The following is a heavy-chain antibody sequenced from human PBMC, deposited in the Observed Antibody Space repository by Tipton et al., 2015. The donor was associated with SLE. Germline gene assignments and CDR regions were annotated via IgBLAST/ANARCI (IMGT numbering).Heavy chain of an antibody. D-gene: IGHD3-10*01. V-gene: IGHV4-38-2*01. J-gene: IGHJ3*02. Sequence: TLSLTCAVSGYSISSGHYWGWIRQPPGKGLEWIGSMYNSGTIFYKSSLKSRLTISLDTPKNQFSLKLSSVTAADTAVYYCARKQWFGELSAFDIWGQGTMVTVSS. CDR3: ARKQWFGELSAFDI. CDR2: MYNSGTI. CDR1: GYSISSGHY.